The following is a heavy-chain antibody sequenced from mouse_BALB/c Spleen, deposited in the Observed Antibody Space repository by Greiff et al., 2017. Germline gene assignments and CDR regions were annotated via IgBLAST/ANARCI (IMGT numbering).Heavy chain of an antibody. D-gene: IGHD3-2*01. CDR1: GYTFTSYW. Sequence: QVQLQQSGAELVRPGASVKLSCKASGYTFTSYWMQWVNQRPGQGLEWIGAIYPGGGDTRYTQKFKGKATLTADKSSSTAYMQLSSLASEDSAVYYCARSTARARLAYGGQGTLVTVPA. V-gene: IGHV1-87*01. J-gene: IGHJ3*01. CDR3: ARSTARARLAY. CDR2: IYPGGGDT.